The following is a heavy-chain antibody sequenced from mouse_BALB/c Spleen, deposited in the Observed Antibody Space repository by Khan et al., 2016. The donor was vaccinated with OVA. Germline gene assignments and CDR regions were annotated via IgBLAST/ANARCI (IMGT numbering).Heavy chain of an antibody. D-gene: IGHD2-3*01. CDR2: IYPGSGNT. CDR1: GYTFTDYY. V-gene: IGHV1-84*02. J-gene: IGHJ3*01. Sequence: QVQLKQSAPELVKPGASVKISCKASGYTFTDYYINWVKQKPGQGLEWIGWIYPGSGNTKFNEKFKGKATLTVDTSSSTAYMQLSSLTSEDTAVYFCARRGIYDGYYVGFAYWGQGTLVTVSA. CDR3: ARRGIYDGYYVGFAY.